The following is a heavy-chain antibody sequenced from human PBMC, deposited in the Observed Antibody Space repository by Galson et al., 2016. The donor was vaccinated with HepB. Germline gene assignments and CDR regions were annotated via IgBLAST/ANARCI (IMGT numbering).Heavy chain of an antibody. V-gene: IGHV3-73*01. CDR3: TTDALDP. D-gene: IGHD2-2*01. Sequence: SLRLSCAASGFLFSGPAMHWVRQAPGKGLERVGRIRNKANNYTTTHRESVKGRFAISRDDSNNMAYLQMNSLKTEDTGVYFCTTDALDPWGHRTLVTVSS. J-gene: IGHJ5*02. CDR1: GFLFSGPA. CDR2: IRNKANNYTT.